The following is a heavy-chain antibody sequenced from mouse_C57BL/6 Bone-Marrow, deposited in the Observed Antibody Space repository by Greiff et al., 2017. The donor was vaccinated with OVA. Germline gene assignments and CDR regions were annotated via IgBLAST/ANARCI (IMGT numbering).Heavy chain of an antibody. V-gene: IGHV14-4*01. Sequence: DVKLQESGAELVRPGASVKLSCTASGFNIKDDYMHWVKQRPEQGLEWIGWIDPENGDTEYASKFQGKATITADTSSNTAYLQLSSLTSEDTAVYYCTPGRVDYWGQGTSVTVSS. J-gene: IGHJ4*01. CDR2: IDPENGDT. CDR1: GFNIKDDY. CDR3: TPGRVDY.